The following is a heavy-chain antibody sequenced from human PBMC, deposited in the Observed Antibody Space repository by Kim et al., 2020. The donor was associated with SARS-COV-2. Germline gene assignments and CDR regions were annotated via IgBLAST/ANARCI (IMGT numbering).Heavy chain of an antibody. Sequence: SETLSLTCTVSGGSINSDTSYWGWIRQPPGKGLEWIGTISFSGTTYYSTSLKNRVTVSTDTSKSQFSLKLNSVTAADTAVYYCAKSRSTSGHPNWFDPWGQGNLVTVSS. V-gene: IGHV4-39*01. CDR3: AKSRSTSGHPNWFDP. CDR1: GGSINSDTSY. D-gene: IGHD6-19*01. J-gene: IGHJ5*02. CDR2: ISFSGTT.